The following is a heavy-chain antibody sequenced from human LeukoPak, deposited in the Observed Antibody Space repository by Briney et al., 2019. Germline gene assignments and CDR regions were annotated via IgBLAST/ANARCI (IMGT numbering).Heavy chain of an antibody. Sequence: GGSLRLSCAASGFTFSDYYMSWIRQAPGKGLEWVSYISSSGSTTYYADSVKGRFTISRGNAKNSLYLQMNSLRAEDTAVYYCAREYSSGWYFDYWGQGTLVTVSS. D-gene: IGHD6-19*01. J-gene: IGHJ4*02. V-gene: IGHV3-11*04. CDR3: AREYSSGWYFDY. CDR1: GFTFSDYY. CDR2: ISSSGSTT.